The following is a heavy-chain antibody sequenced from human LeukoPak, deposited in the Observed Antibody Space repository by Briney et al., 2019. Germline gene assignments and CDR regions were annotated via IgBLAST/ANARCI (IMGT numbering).Heavy chain of an antibody. CDR1: GFTFSSDA. D-gene: IGHD6-19*01. CDR3: AKAVLAVAGGIHFDY. Sequence: GGSLRLSCAASGFTFSSDAMSWVRQAPGKGLEWVSTISGSGGSTYYADSVKGRFTISRDNSKNTLYLQMNSLRAEDTAGYYCAKAVLAVAGGIHFDYWGQGTLVTVSS. J-gene: IGHJ4*02. V-gene: IGHV3-23*01. CDR2: ISGSGGST.